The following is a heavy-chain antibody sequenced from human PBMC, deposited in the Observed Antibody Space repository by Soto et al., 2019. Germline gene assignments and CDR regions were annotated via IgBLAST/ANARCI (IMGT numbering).Heavy chain of an antibody. V-gene: IGHV3-9*01. J-gene: IGHJ4*02. CDR1: GFTFDDYA. CDR3: AKAVYYDILTGYMGY. D-gene: IGHD3-9*01. CDR2: ISWNSGSI. Sequence: GGSLRLSCAASGFTFDDYAMHWVRQAPGKGLEWVSGISWNSGSIGYADSVKGRFTISRDNAKNSLYLQMNSLRAEDTALYYCAKAVYYDILTGYMGYWGQGTLVTVSS.